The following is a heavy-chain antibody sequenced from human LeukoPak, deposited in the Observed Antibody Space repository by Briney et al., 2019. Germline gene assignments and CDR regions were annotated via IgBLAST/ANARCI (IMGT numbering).Heavy chain of an antibody. D-gene: IGHD3-22*01. CDR3: ARYSSGYYIEY. V-gene: IGHV4-34*01. Sequence: SETLSLTRAVYGGSFSGYYWSWIRQPPGKGLEWIGEINHSGSTNYNPSLKSRVTISVDTSKNQFSLKLSSVTAADTAVYYCARYSSGYYIEYWGQGTLVTVSS. CDR1: GGSFSGYY. CDR2: INHSGST. J-gene: IGHJ4*02.